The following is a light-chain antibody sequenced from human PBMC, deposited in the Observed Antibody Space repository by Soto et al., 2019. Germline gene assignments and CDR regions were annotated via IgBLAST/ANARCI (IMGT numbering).Light chain of an antibody. CDR3: QQYYSTPPT. J-gene: IGKJ5*01. CDR2: WAT. V-gene: IGKV4-1*01. Sequence: DIVITQTPDFLVVSLGERATINCKSSQSLLYSSTNKNYLVWYQQKPGQTPKVLIHWATTRASGVPDRFSGSGSGTDFTLTISSLHPEDVALYYCQQYYSTPPTFGQGTRLEIK. CDR1: QSLLYSSTNKNY.